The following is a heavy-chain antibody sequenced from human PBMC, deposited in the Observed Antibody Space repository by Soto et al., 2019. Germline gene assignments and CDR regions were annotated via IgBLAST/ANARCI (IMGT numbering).Heavy chain of an antibody. Sequence: EVQLLESGGGLVQPGGSLRLSCAASGFTVSFCAMSWVRQAPGKGLEWVSSIRGSGGDTYFADSVRGRFTISRDNSKNTLYLPLNSLRVEDTAVYYCVKEHRDSYDYFDDWGQGTLVTVSS. D-gene: IGHD2-21*01. J-gene: IGHJ4*02. V-gene: IGHV3-23*01. CDR3: VKEHRDSYDYFDD. CDR1: GFTVSFCA. CDR2: IRGSGGDT.